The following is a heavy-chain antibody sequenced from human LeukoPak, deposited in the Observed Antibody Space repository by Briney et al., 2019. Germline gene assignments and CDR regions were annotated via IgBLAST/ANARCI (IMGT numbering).Heavy chain of an antibody. D-gene: IGHD3-3*01. CDR3: ARHGDFWGYWFDP. V-gene: IGHV5-51*01. CDR1: GYSFTSYW. CDR2: IYPGDSDT. J-gene: IGHJ5*02. Sequence: GESLKISCKGSGYSFTSYWIGWVRQMPGKGLEWMGIIYPGDSDTRYSPSFQSQVTISADKSISTAYLQWSSLKASDTAMYCCARHGDFWGYWFDPWGQGTLVTVSS.